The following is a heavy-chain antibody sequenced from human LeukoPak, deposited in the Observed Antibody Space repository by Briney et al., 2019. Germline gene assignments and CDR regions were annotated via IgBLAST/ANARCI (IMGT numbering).Heavy chain of an antibody. CDR3: ASRDPCSGETCYALAY. CDR2: ITASGGNT. D-gene: IGHD2-15*01. V-gene: IGHV3-23*01. CDR1: GFTFSTYG. J-gene: IGHJ4*02. Sequence: GGSLRLSCAVSGFTFSTYGMHWVRQAPGKRLGWVSAITASGGNTYYADSVTGRLTISRDNSKNTLYLQMNSLRAEDTAIYYCASRDPCSGETCYALAYWGQGTLVTVSS.